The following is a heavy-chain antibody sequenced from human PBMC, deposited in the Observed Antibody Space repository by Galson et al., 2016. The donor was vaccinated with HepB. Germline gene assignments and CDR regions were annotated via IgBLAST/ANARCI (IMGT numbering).Heavy chain of an antibody. CDR1: GFTFSSCA. J-gene: IGHJ4*02. CDR3: AKDLWGYNQPIEY. V-gene: IGHV3-23*01. Sequence: SLRLSCAASGFTFSSCAMSWVRQAPGKGLEWVSTVSGSGSNTYYADSVKGRFTISRDNSKNTLYVEMDSLRVEDTAIYYCAKDLWGYNQPIEYWGQGTRVTVSS. D-gene: IGHD4/OR15-4a*01. CDR2: VSGSGSNT.